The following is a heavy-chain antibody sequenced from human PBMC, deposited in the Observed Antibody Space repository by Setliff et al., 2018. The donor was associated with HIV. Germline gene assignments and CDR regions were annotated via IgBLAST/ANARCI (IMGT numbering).Heavy chain of an antibody. Sequence: SETLSLTCTVSGGSFRSSRYYWGWIRQPPGKGLEWIGNIHYGGFFWYSPSLKSRVTISVDTSKNQFSLQLSSVTAADTAVYYCARPALGIGGGSRFDNWGQGTRVTVSS. CDR2: IHYGGFF. CDR1: GGSFRSSRYY. V-gene: IGHV4-39*01. D-gene: IGHD3-10*01. J-gene: IGHJ4*02. CDR3: ARPALGIGGGSRFDN.